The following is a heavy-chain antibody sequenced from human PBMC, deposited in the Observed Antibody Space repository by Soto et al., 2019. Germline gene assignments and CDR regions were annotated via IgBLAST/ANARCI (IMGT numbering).Heavy chain of an antibody. CDR1: GGTFSSYA. V-gene: IGHV1-69*13. D-gene: IGHD4-17*01. Sequence: SVKVSCKASGGTFSSYAISWVRQAPGQGLEWMGGIIPIFGTANYAQKFQGRVTITADESTSTAYMELSSLRSEDTAVYCCARVTEPSYVTTYFDYWGQGTLVTVSS. J-gene: IGHJ4*01. CDR2: IIPIFGTA. CDR3: ARVTEPSYVTTYFDY.